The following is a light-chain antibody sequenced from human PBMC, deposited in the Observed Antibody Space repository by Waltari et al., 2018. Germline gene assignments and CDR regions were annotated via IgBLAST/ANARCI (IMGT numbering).Light chain of an antibody. CDR2: DAS. CDR3: QQSNNWPYT. Sequence: EIEMTQSPATLSVSPGERATVSCRASQSVGNKLAWYQQKPGQAPRLLFYDASTRATGIPVRFSGNGSGTEFTLTISSLQSEDFAVYYCQQSNNWPYTFGQGTKLEIK. J-gene: IGKJ2*01. V-gene: IGKV3-15*01. CDR1: QSVGNK.